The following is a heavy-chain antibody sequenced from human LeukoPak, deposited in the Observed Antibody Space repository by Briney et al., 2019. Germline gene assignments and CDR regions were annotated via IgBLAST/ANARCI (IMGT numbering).Heavy chain of an antibody. J-gene: IGHJ4*02. D-gene: IGHD2-15*01. CDR1: GGSISSGGYS. CDR3: ARGDYCSGGSCYFDY. Sequence: TSETPSLTCAVSGGSISSGGYSWSWIRQPPGKGLEWIGYIYHSGSTYYNPSLKSRVTISVDRSKNQFSLKLSSVTAADTAVYYCARGDYCSGGSCYFDYWGQGTLVTVSS. CDR2: IYHSGST. V-gene: IGHV4-30-2*01.